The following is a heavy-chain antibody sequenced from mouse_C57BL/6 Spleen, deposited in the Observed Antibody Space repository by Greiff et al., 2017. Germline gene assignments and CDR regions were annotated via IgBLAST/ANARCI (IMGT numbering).Heavy chain of an antibody. CDR3: GRGLGAWFAY. J-gene: IGHJ3*01. CDR2: ISDGGSYT. D-gene: IGHD3-3*01. V-gene: IGHV5-4*01. Sequence: EVQLVESGGGLVKPGGSLKLSCAASGFTFSSYAMSWVRQTPEKRLEWVATISDGGSYTYYPENVKGRFTISRDNAKNNQYLQMSHLKSEDTAMYCCGRGLGAWFAYWGQGTLVTVSA. CDR1: GFTFSSYA.